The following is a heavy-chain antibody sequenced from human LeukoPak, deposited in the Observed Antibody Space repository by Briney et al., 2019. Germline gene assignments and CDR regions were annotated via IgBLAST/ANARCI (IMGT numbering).Heavy chain of an antibody. J-gene: IGHJ1*01. CDR3: TSWGDTTAEYFQR. Sequence: GGSLRLSCVVSGFTFNRCWMNWVRQAPGKGLEWVAHINPDGRDTYYVDSVKGRFTISRDNAQNSMYLQMSSLRVEDTAVYYCTSWGDTTAEYFQRWGQGTLVTVSS. D-gene: IGHD2-21*02. CDR2: INPDGRDT. V-gene: IGHV3-7*01. CDR1: GFTFNRCW.